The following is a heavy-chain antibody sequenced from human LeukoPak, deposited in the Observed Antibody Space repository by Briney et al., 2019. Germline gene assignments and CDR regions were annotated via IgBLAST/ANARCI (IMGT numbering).Heavy chain of an antibody. CDR1: GFTFSTYS. Sequence: GGSLRLSCAASGFTFSTYSMNWVRQAPGKGLEWVSSISSSSTYIYHADSVKGRFTISRDNAKNTLYLQMNSLRAEDTAVYYCARDLLRAADPYYYDYWGQGTLVTVSS. CDR2: ISSSSTYI. CDR3: ARDLLRAADPYYYDY. D-gene: IGHD6-13*01. J-gene: IGHJ4*02. V-gene: IGHV3-21*01.